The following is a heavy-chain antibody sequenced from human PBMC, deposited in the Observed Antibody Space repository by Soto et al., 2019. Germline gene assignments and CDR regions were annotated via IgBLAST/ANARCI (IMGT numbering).Heavy chain of an antibody. D-gene: IGHD3-10*01. Sequence: QVQLVESGGGVVQPGRSLRLSCAASGFTFSSYGMHWVRQAPGKGLEWVAVISYDGSNKFYADSVKGRFTISRDNSKNTLYLQMNSLRAEDTAVHYCAKDGLWFGEFADYYGMDVWGQGTTVTVSS. CDR3: AKDGLWFGEFADYYGMDV. CDR2: ISYDGSNK. CDR1: GFTFSSYG. V-gene: IGHV3-30*18. J-gene: IGHJ6*02.